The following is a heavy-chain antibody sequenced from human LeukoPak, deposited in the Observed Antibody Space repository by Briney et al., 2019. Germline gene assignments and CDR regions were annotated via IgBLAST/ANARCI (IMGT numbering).Heavy chain of an antibody. CDR1: GFTFSSYA. D-gene: IGHD3/OR15-3a*01. Sequence: QPGGSLRLSCAASGFTFSSYAMSWVRQAPGKGLEWVANIKQDGSEKYYVDSVKGRFTISRDNAKNSLYLQMNSLRAEDTAVYYCAREGAMDWGLYGNDAFDIWGQGTMVTVSS. J-gene: IGHJ3*02. CDR2: IKQDGSEK. V-gene: IGHV3-7*01. CDR3: AREGAMDWGLYGNDAFDI.